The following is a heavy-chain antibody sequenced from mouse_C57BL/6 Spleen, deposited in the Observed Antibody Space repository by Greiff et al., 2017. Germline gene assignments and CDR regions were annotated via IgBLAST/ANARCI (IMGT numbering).Heavy chain of an antibody. CDR2: IWSGGST. D-gene: IGHD1-1*01. J-gene: IGHJ4*01. V-gene: IGHV2-2*01. CDR1: GFSLTSYG. CDR3: AQKGNYGAMDY. Sequence: VKLVESGPGLVQPSQSLSITCTVSGFSLTSYGVHWVRQSPGKGLEWLGVIWSGGSTDYNAAFISRLSISKDNSTSQVFFKMNSLQADDTAIYYCAQKGNYGAMDYWGQGTSVTVAS.